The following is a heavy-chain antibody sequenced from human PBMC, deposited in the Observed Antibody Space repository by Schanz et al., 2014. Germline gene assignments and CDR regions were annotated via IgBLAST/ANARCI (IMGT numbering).Heavy chain of an antibody. CDR2: IHSSGST. J-gene: IGHJ3*02. Sequence: QVQLQESGPGLMKPSETLSLTCIVSGGSMTTYYWSWIRQPAGKGLEGIGRIHSSGSTDYNPSLKSRVNISVDTSTNQFSPRLRSVRVADAAVYYCARDLTHDTSYWYYWAFDMWGQGTMVTVSS. D-gene: IGHD6-19*01. CDR3: ARDLTHDTSYWYYWAFDM. V-gene: IGHV4-4*07. CDR1: GGSMTTYY.